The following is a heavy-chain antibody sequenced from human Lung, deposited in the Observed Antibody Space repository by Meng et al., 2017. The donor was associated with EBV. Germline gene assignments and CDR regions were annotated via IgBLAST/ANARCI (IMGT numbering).Heavy chain of an antibody. CDR1: GYTFTNFA. Sequence: QVQLGQSGAEVKKPGASVKVSCKTSGYTFTNFAITWVRQAPGQGLEWMGWISGYNGYTNSAQKFQGRVTMTTDTSTNTAYMELRSLGFDDTAVYYCAREHDYGGNFYYLDSWGQGTLVTVSS. D-gene: IGHD4-23*01. CDR3: AREHDYGGNFYYLDS. CDR2: ISGYNGYT. J-gene: IGHJ4*02. V-gene: IGHV1-18*01.